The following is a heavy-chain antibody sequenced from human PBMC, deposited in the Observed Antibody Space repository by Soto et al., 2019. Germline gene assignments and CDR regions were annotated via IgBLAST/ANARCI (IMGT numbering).Heavy chain of an antibody. J-gene: IGHJ5*02. Sequence: SETLSLTCAVYGGSFSGYYWSWIRQPPGKGLEWIGEISDSGSTYYNPSLKSRVTISVDRSKNQFSLKLSSVTAADTAVYYCARVPDRWGQGTLVTVSS. CDR3: ARVPDR. CDR2: ISDSGST. CDR1: GGSFSGYY. D-gene: IGHD2-2*01. V-gene: IGHV4-34*01.